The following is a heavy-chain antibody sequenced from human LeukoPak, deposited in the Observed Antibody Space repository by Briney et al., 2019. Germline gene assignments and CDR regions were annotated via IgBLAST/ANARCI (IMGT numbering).Heavy chain of an antibody. V-gene: IGHV3-30-3*02. J-gene: IGHJ4*02. D-gene: IGHD3-22*01. CDR1: GFTFSGYP. Sequence: GGSLRLSCAASGFTFSGYPIHWVRQAPGKGLEWVAVISYDGSNKYYADSVKGRFTISRDSSKNTLYLQMNSLRAEDTAVYYCAKNNGGYYRFDYWGQGTLVTVSS. CDR3: AKNNGGYYRFDY. CDR2: ISYDGSNK.